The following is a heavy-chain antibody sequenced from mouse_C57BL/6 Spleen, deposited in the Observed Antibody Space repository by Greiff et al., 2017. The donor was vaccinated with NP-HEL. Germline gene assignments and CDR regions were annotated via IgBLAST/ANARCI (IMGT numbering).Heavy chain of an antibody. CDR2: IRLKSDNYAT. J-gene: IGHJ3*01. CDR1: GFTFSNYW. D-gene: IGHD2-3*01. V-gene: IGHV6-3*01. Sequence: EVKVEESGGGLVQPGGSMKLSCVASGFTFSNYWMNWVRQSPEKGLEWVAQIRLKSDNYATHYAESVKGRFTISRDDSKSSVYLQMNNLRAEDTGIYYCTEDGSWFAYWGQGTLVTVSA. CDR3: TEDGSWFAY.